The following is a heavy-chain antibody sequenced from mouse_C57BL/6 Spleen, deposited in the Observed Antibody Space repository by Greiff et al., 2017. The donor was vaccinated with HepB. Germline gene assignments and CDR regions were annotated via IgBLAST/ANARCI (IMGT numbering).Heavy chain of an antibody. CDR3: ARSLDGYFWYFDV. Sequence: QVQLKESGAELVKPGASVKMSCKASGYTFTTYPIEWMKQNHGKSLEWIGNFHPYNDDTKYNEKFKGKATLTVEKSSSTVYLELSRLTSDDSAVYYCARSLDGYFWYFDVWGPGTTVTVSS. V-gene: IGHV1-47*01. CDR1: GYTFTTYP. D-gene: IGHD2-3*01. J-gene: IGHJ1*01. CDR2: FHPYNDDT.